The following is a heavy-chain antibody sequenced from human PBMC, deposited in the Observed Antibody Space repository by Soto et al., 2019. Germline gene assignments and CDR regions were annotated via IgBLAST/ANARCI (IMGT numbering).Heavy chain of an antibody. J-gene: IGHJ4*02. Sequence: QVQLQQWGAGLLKPSETLSLTCAVYGGSFTAYYWSWIRQTPGKGLEWIGEINHSGTTNYNPSLKSRVTISVDTSKSQFFLKLSSVTAADTAVYYCARVMVPGCTTIGCYVSWGGREDYWGQGTLVTVSS. CDR1: GGSFTAYY. CDR2: INHSGTT. CDR3: ARVMVPGCTTIGCYVSWGGREDY. V-gene: IGHV4-34*01. D-gene: IGHD3-16*01.